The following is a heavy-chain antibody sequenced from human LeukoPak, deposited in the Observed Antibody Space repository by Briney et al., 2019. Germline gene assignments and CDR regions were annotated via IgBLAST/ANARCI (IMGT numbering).Heavy chain of an antibody. CDR2: ISWNSGSI. Sequence: GGSLRLSCAASGFTFDDYAMHWVRQAPGRGWEGVSGISWNSGSIGYADSVKGRFTISRDNAKNSLYLQMNSLRAEDTALYYCAKVALLGWFDPWGQGTLVTVSS. CDR1: GFTFDDYA. V-gene: IGHV3-9*01. J-gene: IGHJ5*02. CDR3: AKVALLGWFDP.